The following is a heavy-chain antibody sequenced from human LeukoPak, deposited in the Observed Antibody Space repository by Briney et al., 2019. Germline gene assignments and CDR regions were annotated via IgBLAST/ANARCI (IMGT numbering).Heavy chain of an antibody. CDR2: IYPGDSDT. Sequence: GESLKISCKGSGYDFSGDWIGWVRQMPGKGLELMGIIYPGDSDTRYSPSFQGQVTISADKSISTAYLQWSSLKASDTAMYYCARRHYYYDRSGFYYYFDTWGQGTQVTVTS. J-gene: IGHJ4*02. CDR3: ARRHYYYDRSGFYYYFDT. V-gene: IGHV5-51*01. D-gene: IGHD3-22*01. CDR1: GYDFSGDW.